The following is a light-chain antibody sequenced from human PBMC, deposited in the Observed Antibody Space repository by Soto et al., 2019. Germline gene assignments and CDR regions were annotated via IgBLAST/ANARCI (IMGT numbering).Light chain of an antibody. CDR1: SSNIAKNY. J-gene: IGLJ7*01. CDR2: SDN. V-gene: IGLV1-47*02. Sequence: QSVLTQPPSTSGTPGQRVTISCSGDSSNIAKNYVYWYQQVPGMAPKLPIYSDNQRPSGVPDRFSGSKSGTSASLAISGLRSEDEADYYCAAWDDRLSGYGFGGGTQLTVL. CDR3: AAWDDRLSGYG.